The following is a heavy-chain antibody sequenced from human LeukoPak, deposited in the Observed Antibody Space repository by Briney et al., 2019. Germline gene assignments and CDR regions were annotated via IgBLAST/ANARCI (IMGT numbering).Heavy chain of an antibody. V-gene: IGHV3-30*03. CDR3: TRLHLG. CDR2: ISYDGSNK. Sequence: GGSLRLSCAASGFTFSSYGMHWVRQAPGKGLVWVAVISYDGSNKYYADSVKGRFTISRDNSKNTLYLQMNSLKTEDTAVYYCTRLHLGWGQGTLVTVSS. J-gene: IGHJ4*02. D-gene: IGHD1-26*01. CDR1: GFTFSSYG.